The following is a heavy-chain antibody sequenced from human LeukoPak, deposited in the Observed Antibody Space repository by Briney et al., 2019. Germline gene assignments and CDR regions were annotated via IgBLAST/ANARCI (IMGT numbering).Heavy chain of an antibody. CDR2: ISTYDGDA. CDR1: GYTFTSYA. D-gene: IGHD5-18*01. Sequence: ASVKVSCKASGYTFTSYAMRWVRQAPGQRLEWMGWISTYDGDANYAQQLQGRVTMTTDTSTITAYMELRSLRSDDTAVYYCARAPSGFTYGPGDHWGQGTLVTVSS. J-gene: IGHJ4*02. CDR3: ARAPSGFTYGPGDH. V-gene: IGHV1-18*01.